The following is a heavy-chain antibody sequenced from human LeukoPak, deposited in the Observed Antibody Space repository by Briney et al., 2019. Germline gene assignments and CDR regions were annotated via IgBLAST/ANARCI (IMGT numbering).Heavy chain of an antibody. CDR1: GFSFGNYA. Sequence: PGVSLRLSCVASGFSFGNYAMSWVRQAPGKGLQWVSQISGTGGATWYAGFARDRFTISRDNSMKTLYVQMSGLRVEDTAMYYCVKDPRDTYGTNWFVSWGQGTLLIVSS. V-gene: IGHV3-23*01. J-gene: IGHJ5*01. CDR2: ISGTGGAT. D-gene: IGHD2-21*01. CDR3: VKDPRDTYGTNWFVS.